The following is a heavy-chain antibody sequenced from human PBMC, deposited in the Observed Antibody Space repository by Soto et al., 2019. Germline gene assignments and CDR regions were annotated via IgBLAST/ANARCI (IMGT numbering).Heavy chain of an antibody. Sequence: SETLSLTCTVSGGSISSGGYYWSWIRQHPGKGLEWIGYIYYSGSTYYNPSLKSRVTISVDTSKNQFSLKLSSVTAADTAVYYCARAPYSSGWYGVDEYYFDYWGQGTLVTVSS. J-gene: IGHJ4*02. D-gene: IGHD6-19*01. CDR1: GGSISSGGYY. CDR2: IYYSGST. V-gene: IGHV4-31*03. CDR3: ARAPYSSGWYGVDEYYFDY.